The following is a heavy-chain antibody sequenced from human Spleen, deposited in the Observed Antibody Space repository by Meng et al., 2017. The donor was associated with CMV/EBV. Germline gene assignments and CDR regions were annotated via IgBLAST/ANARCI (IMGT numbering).Heavy chain of an antibody. CDR1: GDSVSSNSAA. D-gene: IGHD6-19*01. J-gene: IGHJ3*02. CDR2: TYYRSKWRN. CDR3: ARAGSGRYDAFDI. Sequence: SCGISGDSVSSNSAAWNWIRQSPSRGLEWLGRTYYRSKWRNEYAVSVKSRITINPDTSKNQFSLQLNSVTPEDTAVYYCARAGSGRYDAFDIWGQGTMVTVSS. V-gene: IGHV6-1*01.